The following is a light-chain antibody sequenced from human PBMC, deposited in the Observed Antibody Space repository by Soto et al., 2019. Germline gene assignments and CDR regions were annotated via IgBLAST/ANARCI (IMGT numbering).Light chain of an antibody. V-gene: IGKV3-20*01. CDR3: QQYGSSPGT. CDR2: GAS. CDR1: QSVSSSY. Sequence: EIVLTQSPATLSLSPGERATLSCRASQSVSSSYLAWYQQKPGQAPRLLIYGASSRATGIPARFSGSGSGTDFTLTISRLEPEDFAVYYCQQYGSSPGTFGQGTKVEIK. J-gene: IGKJ1*01.